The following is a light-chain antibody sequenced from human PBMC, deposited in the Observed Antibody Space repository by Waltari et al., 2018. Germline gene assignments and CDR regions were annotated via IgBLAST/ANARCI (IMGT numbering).Light chain of an antibody. V-gene: IGKV1-8*01. Sequence: AIRMTQSPSSFSASTGDRVPITCRASQGISSYLAWYQQKPGKAPKLLIYAASTLQSGVPSMFSGSGSGTDFTLTISCLQSEDVATYYCQQYYSYPRTFGQGTKVEIK. CDR2: AAS. CDR1: QGISSY. CDR3: QQYYSYPRT. J-gene: IGKJ1*01.